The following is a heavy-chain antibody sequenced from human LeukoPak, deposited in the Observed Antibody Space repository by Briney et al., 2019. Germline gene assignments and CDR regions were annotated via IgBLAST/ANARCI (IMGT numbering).Heavy chain of an antibody. CDR2: IRYDGSDK. J-gene: IGHJ4*02. Sequence: GGSLRLSCAASGFTFNTYGIHWVRQAPGKGLEWVAFIRYDGSDKYYADSVKGRFTISRDNSKNTLYLQMNSLRAEDTAVYYCAKDCYGDYCFDYWGQGTLVTVSS. V-gene: IGHV3-30*02. CDR1: GFTFNTYG. CDR3: AKDCYGDYCFDY. D-gene: IGHD4-17*01.